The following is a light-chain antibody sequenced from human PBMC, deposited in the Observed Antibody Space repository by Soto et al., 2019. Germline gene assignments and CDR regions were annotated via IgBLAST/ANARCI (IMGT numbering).Light chain of an antibody. CDR1: QSISTY. CDR3: QQTYSTPST. V-gene: IGKV1-39*01. Sequence: DIQMTQSPSSLSASLGDRVTITCRASQSISTYLNWYQQKPGKAPKLLIYAASNLQSGVPSQFSGSGSGTDFTLTISSLQPEAFATYYCQQTYSTPSTFGQGTKGESK. J-gene: IGKJ1*01. CDR2: AAS.